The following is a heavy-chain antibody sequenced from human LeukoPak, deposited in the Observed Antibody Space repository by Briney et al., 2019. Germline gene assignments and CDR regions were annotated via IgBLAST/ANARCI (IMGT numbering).Heavy chain of an antibody. V-gene: IGHV1-18*01. CDR3: ARVRPVAAAGTGWFDP. CDR1: GYTFTSYG. D-gene: IGHD6-13*01. CDR2: ISGYNGNT. J-gene: IGHJ5*02. Sequence: ASVKVSCKASGYTFTSYGISWVRQAPGQGLEWMGWISGYNGNTNYAQKLQGRVTMTTDTSTSTAYMELRSLRSDDTAVYYCARVRPVAAAGTGWFDPWGQGTLVTVSS.